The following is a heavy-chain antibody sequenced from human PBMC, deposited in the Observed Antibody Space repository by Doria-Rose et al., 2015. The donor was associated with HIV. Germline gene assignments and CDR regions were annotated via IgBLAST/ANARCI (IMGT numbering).Heavy chain of an antibody. D-gene: IGHD6-13*01. Sequence: QITLKESGPVLVKPTETLTLTCTVSGVSLSSPGMGVSWIRQPPGKALEWLATIFSDDERSYNTSLKSRLTISRGNSKSQVVLTMTDMDPVDTATYYCARIKSSRWYHKYYFDFWGQGTLVIVSA. J-gene: IGHJ4*02. CDR2: IFSDDER. V-gene: IGHV2-26*01. CDR1: GVSLSSPGMG. CDR3: ARIKSSRWYHKYYFDF.